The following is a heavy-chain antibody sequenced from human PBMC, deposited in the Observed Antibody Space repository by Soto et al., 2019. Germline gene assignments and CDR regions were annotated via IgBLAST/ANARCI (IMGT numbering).Heavy chain of an antibody. CDR2: ISPFFGTT. Sequence: QVHLVQSGADGRKSGSSVRVSCTASGGGTLSNDAISWVRQAPGQGIEWLGRISPFFGTTDYSQSFQGRLTMTAAASTGTVDMDLRSLKSDDTAVYYCAREVVTETTLGSFDSWGQGTLVTVSS. CDR1: GGGTLSNDA. V-gene: IGHV1-69*01. D-gene: IGHD2-21*02. J-gene: IGHJ4*02. CDR3: AREVVTETTLGSFDS.